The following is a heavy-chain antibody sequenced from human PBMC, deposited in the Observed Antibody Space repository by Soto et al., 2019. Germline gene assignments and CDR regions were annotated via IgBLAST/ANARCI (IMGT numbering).Heavy chain of an antibody. Sequence: PSETLSLTCTVSGGSISSGGYYWSWIRQHPGKGLEWIGYIYYSGSTYYNPSLKSRVTISVDTSKNQFSLKLSSVTAADTAVHYCAAYYGDYVYYWGQGTLVTVSS. CDR3: AAYYGDYVYY. V-gene: IGHV4-31*03. D-gene: IGHD4-17*01. CDR2: IYYSGST. CDR1: GGSISSGGYY. J-gene: IGHJ4*02.